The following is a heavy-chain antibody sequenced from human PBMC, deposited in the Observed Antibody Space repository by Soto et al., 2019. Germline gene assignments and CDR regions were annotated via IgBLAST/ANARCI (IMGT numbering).Heavy chain of an antibody. CDR2: ISTNNGNT. CDR1: GYTFTSYG. J-gene: IGHJ4*02. CDR3: ARHTRGWPFDY. V-gene: IGHV1-18*01. Sequence: QVQLVQSGAEVKKPGASVKVSCKASGYTFTSYGIIWVRQAPGQGPEWMGWISTNNGNTNYAQKIRGRVTMTTDTSTRPAYMDQRSLRSDDTAVYSCARHTRGWPFDYWGQGTLVTVSS. D-gene: IGHD6-19*01.